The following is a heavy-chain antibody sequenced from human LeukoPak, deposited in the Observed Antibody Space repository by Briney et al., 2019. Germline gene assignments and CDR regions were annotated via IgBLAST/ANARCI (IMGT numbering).Heavy chain of an antibody. CDR2: INWNGYST. V-gene: IGHV3-20*04. Sequence: GGSLRLSCGASGVTFDDYGMSWVRQAPGKGLEWVSGINWNGYSTTYAESVKGRFTISRDNGKNSLYLQMNSLRAEDTALYYCARSYGSGSHYYYYYYMDVWGKGTTVTVSS. CDR1: GVTFDDYG. D-gene: IGHD3-10*01. CDR3: ARSYGSGSHYYYYYYMDV. J-gene: IGHJ6*03.